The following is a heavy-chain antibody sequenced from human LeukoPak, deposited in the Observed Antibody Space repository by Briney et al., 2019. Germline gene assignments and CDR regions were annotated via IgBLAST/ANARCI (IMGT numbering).Heavy chain of an antibody. Sequence: SETLSLTCTVSGGSISSYYWSWIRQPPGKGLEWIGNINYSGSAYYNPSVKSRVTLSVDVSKNRFSLNLTSVTAADTALYFCARTHFDSLGWFDPWGQGIQVIVSS. V-gene: IGHV4-59*04. J-gene: IGHJ5*02. CDR2: INYSGSA. CDR3: ARTHFDSLGWFDP. CDR1: GGSISSYY. D-gene: IGHD3-9*01.